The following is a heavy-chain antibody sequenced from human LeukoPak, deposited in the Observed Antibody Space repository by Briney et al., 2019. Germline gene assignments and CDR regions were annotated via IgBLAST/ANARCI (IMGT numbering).Heavy chain of an antibody. CDR2: IYYSGST. CDR3: ARHGSSGTGAFDI. J-gene: IGHJ3*02. CDR1: GGSISSSSYY. V-gene: IGHV4-39*01. Sequence: SETLSLTCTVSGGSISSSSYYWGWIRQPPGKGLEWIGSIYYSGSTYYNPSLKSRVTISVDTSKNQFSLKLSSVTAADTAVYYCARHGSSGTGAFDIWGQGTMVTVSS. D-gene: IGHD6-19*01.